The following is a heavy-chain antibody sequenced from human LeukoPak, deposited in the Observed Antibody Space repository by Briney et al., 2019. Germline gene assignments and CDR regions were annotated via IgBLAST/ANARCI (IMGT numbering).Heavy chain of an antibody. CDR3: ARRAAAGYYYYYYMDV. D-gene: IGHD6-13*01. CDR1: GYTFTSYD. V-gene: IGHV1-8*03. Sequence: ASVKVSCKASGYTFTSYDINWVRQATGQGLEWMGWMNPNSGNTGYAQKFQGRVTITRNTSISTAYMELSSLRSVDTAVYYCARRAAAGYYYYYYMDVWGKGTTVTVSS. J-gene: IGHJ6*03. CDR2: MNPNSGNT.